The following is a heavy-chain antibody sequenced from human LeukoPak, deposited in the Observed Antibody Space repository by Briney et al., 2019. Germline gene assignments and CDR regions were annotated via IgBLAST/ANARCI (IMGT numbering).Heavy chain of an antibody. V-gene: IGHV3-48*01. CDR2: ISSSSSTI. J-gene: IGHJ6*02. CDR1: GFTFSSYS. Sequence: GGSLRLSCAASGFTFSSYSMNLVRQAPGKGLEWVSYISSSSSTIYYADSVKGRFTISRDNAKNSLYLQMNSLRAEDTAVYYCARESLYDYVWGSYRYLSYYGMDVWGQGTTVTVSS. CDR3: ARESLYDYVWGSYRYLSYYGMDV. D-gene: IGHD3-16*02.